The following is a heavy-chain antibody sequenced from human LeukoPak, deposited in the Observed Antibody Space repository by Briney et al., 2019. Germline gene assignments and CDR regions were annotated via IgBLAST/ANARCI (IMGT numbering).Heavy chain of an antibody. CDR2: ISYDGSNK. Sequence: GGSLRLSCAASRFTFSSYAMHWVRQAPGKGLEWVAVISYDGSNKYYADSVKGRFTISRDNSKNTLYLQMNSLRAEDTAVYYCARETVGATHYWGQGTLVTVSS. J-gene: IGHJ4*02. D-gene: IGHD1-26*01. CDR1: RFTFSSYA. CDR3: ARETVGATHY. V-gene: IGHV3-30-3*01.